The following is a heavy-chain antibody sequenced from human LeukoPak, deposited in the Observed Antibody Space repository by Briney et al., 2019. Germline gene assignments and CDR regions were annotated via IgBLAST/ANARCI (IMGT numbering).Heavy chain of an antibody. D-gene: IGHD3-3*01. Sequence: PSETLSLTCAVYGGSFSGYYWSWIRQPPGKGLEWIGEINHSGSTNYNPSLKSRVTISVDTSKNQFSLKLSSVTAAVTAVYYCARVRGSKGGAIFFDIWGQGTMVTVSS. CDR2: INHSGST. J-gene: IGHJ3*02. CDR3: ARVRGSKGGAIFFDI. CDR1: GGSFSGYY. V-gene: IGHV4-34*01.